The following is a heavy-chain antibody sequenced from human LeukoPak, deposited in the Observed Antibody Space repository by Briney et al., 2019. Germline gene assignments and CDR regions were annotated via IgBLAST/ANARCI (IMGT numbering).Heavy chain of an antibody. D-gene: IGHD2-2*01. J-gene: IGHJ5*02. V-gene: IGHV3-48*03. Sequence: QPGGSLRLSCAASGFTFSSYEMNWVRQAPGKGLEWVSYIGSSGSTIYYADSVKGRITISRDNAENSLYLQMNSLRAEDTAVYYGARDRGYCSSTSCYWWFDPWGQGTLVTVSS. CDR3: ARDRGYCSSTSCYWWFDP. CDR1: GFTFSSYE. CDR2: IGSSGSTI.